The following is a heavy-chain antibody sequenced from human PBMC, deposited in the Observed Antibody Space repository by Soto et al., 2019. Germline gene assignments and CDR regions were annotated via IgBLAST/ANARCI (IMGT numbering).Heavy chain of an antibody. Sequence: SETLSITGTVSGGSISSNYWSCIRQPPGKGLEWIGYIYYSGSTNYNPSLKSRVTISVDTSKNQFSLKLSSVTAADTAVYYCARDILKTGYYYYYGMVVWGPGTTASV. CDR2: IYYSGST. CDR1: GGSISSNY. CDR3: ARDILKTGYYYYYGMVV. J-gene: IGHJ6*02. V-gene: IGHV4-59*01. D-gene: IGHD3-9*01.